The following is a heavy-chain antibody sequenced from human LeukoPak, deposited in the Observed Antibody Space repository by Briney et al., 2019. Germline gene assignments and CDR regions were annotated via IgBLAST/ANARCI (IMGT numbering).Heavy chain of an antibody. Sequence: NPGGSLRLSCAASGFTFSSYSMNWVRQAPGKGLEWVSSISSSSSYIYYADSVKGRFTISRDNAKNSLYLQMNSLRAEDTAVYYCARMTFPGVVISFSFDYWGQGTLVTVSS. CDR1: GFTFSSYS. D-gene: IGHD3-3*01. CDR2: ISSSSSYI. CDR3: ARMTFPGVVISFSFDY. V-gene: IGHV3-21*01. J-gene: IGHJ4*02.